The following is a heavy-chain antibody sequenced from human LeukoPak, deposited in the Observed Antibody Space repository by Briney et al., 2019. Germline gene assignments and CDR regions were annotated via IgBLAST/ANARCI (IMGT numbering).Heavy chain of an antibody. CDR3: ARAHRIAAAGINFDY. J-gene: IGHJ4*02. Sequence: PGGSLRFSCAASGFTFSSFSMNWVRQAPGKGLEWIGYIYYSGSTNYNPSLKSRVTISVDTSKNQFSLKLSSVTAADTAVYYCARAHRIAAAGINFDYWGQGTLVTVSS. D-gene: IGHD6-13*01. CDR2: IYYSGST. V-gene: IGHV4-59*01. CDR1: GFTFSSFS.